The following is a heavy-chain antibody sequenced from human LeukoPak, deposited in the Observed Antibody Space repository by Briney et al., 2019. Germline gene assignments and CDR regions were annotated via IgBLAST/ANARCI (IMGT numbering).Heavy chain of an antibody. V-gene: IGHV4-4*07. CDR2: IYTSGST. D-gene: IGHD6-19*01. J-gene: IGHJ4*02. CDR3: ARAGYSSGWYADY. Sequence: SETLSLTCTVSGYSISSGYYWSWIRQPAGKGLEWIGRIYTSGSTNYNPSLKSRVTMSVDTSKNQFSLKLSSVTAADTAVYYCARAGYSSGWYADYWGQGTLVTVSS. CDR1: GYSISSGYY.